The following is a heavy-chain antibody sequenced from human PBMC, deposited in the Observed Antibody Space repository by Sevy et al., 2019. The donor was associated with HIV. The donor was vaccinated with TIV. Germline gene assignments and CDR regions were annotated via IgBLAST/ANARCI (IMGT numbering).Heavy chain of an antibody. CDR1: GFTFSSYA. CDR2: ISGSGVST. J-gene: IGHJ3*02. Sequence: GGSLRLSCAASGFTFSSYAVSWVRQAPGKGLEWVSAISGSGVSTYYADSVKGRFTISRDNSKITLYLQMNSLRAEDTAVYYCARDGGSWSVEYVFDIWGQGTMVTVSS. CDR3: ARDGGSWSVEYVFDI. V-gene: IGHV3-23*01. D-gene: IGHD2-15*01.